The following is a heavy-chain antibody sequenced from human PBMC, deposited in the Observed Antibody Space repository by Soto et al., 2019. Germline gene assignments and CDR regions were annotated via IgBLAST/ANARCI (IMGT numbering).Heavy chain of an antibody. CDR3: ASSAGLDHLLNYYGLNV. V-gene: IGHV1-69*13. J-gene: IGHJ6*02. CDR2: IIPVLGTP. Sequence: WASVKVSCKASGGTFTSTAFSWVRQAPGQGLEWMGGIIPVLGTPNYAQKFQARLTVTADASTTTVHMELSSLRSDDTAVYYCASSAGLDHLLNYYGLNVWGQGTTVTVSS. CDR1: GGTFTSTA. D-gene: IGHD6-13*01.